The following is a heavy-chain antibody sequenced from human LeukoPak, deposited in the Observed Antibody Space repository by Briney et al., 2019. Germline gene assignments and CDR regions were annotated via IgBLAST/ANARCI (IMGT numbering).Heavy chain of an antibody. CDR3: ARVAGIAVAGRGWFDP. J-gene: IGHJ5*02. CDR1: GFTFSDYY. D-gene: IGHD6-19*01. CDR2: TSSSSSYT. Sequence: GGSLRLSCAASGFTFSDYYMSWIRQAPGKGLEWVSYTSSSSSYTNYADSVKGRFTISRDNAKNSLYLQMNSLRAEDTAVYYCARVAGIAVAGRGWFDPWGQGTLVTVSS. V-gene: IGHV3-11*05.